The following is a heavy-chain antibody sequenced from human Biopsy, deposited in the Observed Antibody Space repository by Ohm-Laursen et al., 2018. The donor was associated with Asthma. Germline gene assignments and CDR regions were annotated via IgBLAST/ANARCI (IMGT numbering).Heavy chain of an antibody. CDR2: INYRGDT. CDR1: GGSFTHYF. Sequence: GTLSLTCVISGGSFTHYFWMWIRQPPGKGLEWIGEINYRGDTNYNPSLESRVSISVDTSTYHFSLRLNSVTAADTAVYYCVRGEEVAGTFFKDWDQGTLVTVSS. CDR3: VRGEEVAGTFFKD. D-gene: IGHD6-19*01. V-gene: IGHV4-34*01. J-gene: IGHJ1*01.